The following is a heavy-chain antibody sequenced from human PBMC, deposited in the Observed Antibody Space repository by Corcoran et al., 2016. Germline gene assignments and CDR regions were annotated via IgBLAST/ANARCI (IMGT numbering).Heavy chain of an antibody. D-gene: IGHD1-26*01. CDR1: GFTFSSYA. CDR2: IRNGVGST. J-gene: IGHJ3*01. Sequence: EEQLLESGGGLVQPGGSLRLSCAASGFTFSSYAMSWVRQAPGKGLEWVSTIRNGVGSTYYADSVKGRFTISGDNSKNTLYLQMNSRRAEDTAVYYWAKGIVGATFHAFDVWGQGTMVTVSS. CDR3: AKGIVGATFHAFDV. V-gene: IGHV3-23*01.